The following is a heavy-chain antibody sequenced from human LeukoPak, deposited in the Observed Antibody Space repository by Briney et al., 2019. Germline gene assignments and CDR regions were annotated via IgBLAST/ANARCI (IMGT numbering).Heavy chain of an antibody. CDR2: IKTTSDGGPT. Sequence: GGSLRLSCAASGVAFSHVWMSWVRQAPGKGLEWVAQIKTTSDGGPTDYAAPVKGRFTISRDDSENMLYLQMNSLKTEDTAVYYCTTNDAFDIWGQGTMVIVSS. V-gene: IGHV3-15*01. CDR3: TTNDAFDI. CDR1: GVAFSHVW. J-gene: IGHJ3*02.